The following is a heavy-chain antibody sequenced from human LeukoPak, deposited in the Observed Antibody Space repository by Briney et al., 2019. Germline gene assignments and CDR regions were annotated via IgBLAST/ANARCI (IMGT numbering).Heavy chain of an antibody. J-gene: IGHJ4*02. CDR1: GFTFSSYG. CDR2: IRGGGGSK. D-gene: IGHD6-6*01. CDR3: AKDRARHFHY. Sequence: PGGSLRLSCAASGFTFSSYGMRWVRQAPGKGLEWVSLIRGGGGSKYYADSVKGRFTISRDNSKNTLYLQMNSLRAEDTAVYYCAKDRARHFHYWGQGPLVPVSS. V-gene: IGHV3-30*02.